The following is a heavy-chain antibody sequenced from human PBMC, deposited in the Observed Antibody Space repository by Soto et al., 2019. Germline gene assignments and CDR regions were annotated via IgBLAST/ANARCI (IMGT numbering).Heavy chain of an antibody. J-gene: IGHJ6*02. Sequence: QLQLQESGSGLVKPSQTLSLTCAVSGGSISSGGYSWSWTRQPPGKGLEWIGYIYHIGGTYYNPVFKSRVAIAVVRPKTHFSLELSSVNAADTAVDYCARAPDVWGQGTTVTVSS. V-gene: IGHV4-30-2*01. CDR2: IYHIGGT. CDR1: GGSISSGGYS. CDR3: ARAPDV.